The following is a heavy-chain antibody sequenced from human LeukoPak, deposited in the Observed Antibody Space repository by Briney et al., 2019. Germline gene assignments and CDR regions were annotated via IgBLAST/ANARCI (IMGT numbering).Heavy chain of an antibody. Sequence: GGSLRLSCAASGFTFSSYAMSWVRQAPGKGLEWVANIKGDGSEKYYVDSVKGRFTISRDNAKTSLFLQMNSLRAEDTAVYYCARDVSSSSGLDYFDYWGQGTLVTVSS. CDR1: GFTFSSYA. D-gene: IGHD6-6*01. J-gene: IGHJ4*02. V-gene: IGHV3-7*01. CDR2: IKGDGSEK. CDR3: ARDVSSSSGLDYFDY.